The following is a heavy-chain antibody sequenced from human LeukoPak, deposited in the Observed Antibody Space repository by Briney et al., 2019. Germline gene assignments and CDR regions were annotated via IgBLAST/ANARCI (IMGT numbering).Heavy chain of an antibody. D-gene: IGHD3-3*01. V-gene: IGHV4-59*08. J-gene: IGHJ5*02. CDR3: ARSYYDFWSGSEQSNWFDP. Sequence: KPSETLSLTCTVFGGSISSYYWSWIRQPPGKGLEWIGYIYYSGSTNYNPSLKSRVTISVDTSKNQFSLKLSSVTAADTAVYYCARSYYDFWSGSEQSNWFDPWGREPWSPSPQ. CDR1: GGSISSYY. CDR2: IYYSGST.